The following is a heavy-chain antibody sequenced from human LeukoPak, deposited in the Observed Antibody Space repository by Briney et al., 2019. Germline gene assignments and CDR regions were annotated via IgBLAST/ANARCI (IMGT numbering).Heavy chain of an antibody. CDR3: ARGRYDFWSGYYTGYYFDY. D-gene: IGHD3-3*01. V-gene: IGHV4-59*08. CDR1: GGSISSSY. Sequence: SETLSLTCSVSGGSISSSYWSWIRQPPGKGLEWIGYIHHSGSTTYNLSFKSRVAISLDTSKNQFSLKLSSVTAADTAVYYCARGRYDFWSGYYTGYYFDYWGQGTLVTVSS. J-gene: IGHJ4*02. CDR2: IHHSGST.